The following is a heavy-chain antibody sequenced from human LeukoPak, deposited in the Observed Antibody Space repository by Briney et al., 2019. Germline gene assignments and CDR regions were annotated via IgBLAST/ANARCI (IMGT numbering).Heavy chain of an antibody. CDR2: INPSGNT. V-gene: IGHV4-39*07. CDR3: AREGELLFDI. CDR1: GGSISSSSYY. J-gene: IGHJ3*02. Sequence: SETLSLTCTVSGGSISSSSYYWGWIRQPPGKGLEWIGEINPSGNTNYNPSLKSRVTISVDTSKNQFSLKLSSVTAADTAVYYCAREGELLFDIWGQGTMVTVSS. D-gene: IGHD1-26*01.